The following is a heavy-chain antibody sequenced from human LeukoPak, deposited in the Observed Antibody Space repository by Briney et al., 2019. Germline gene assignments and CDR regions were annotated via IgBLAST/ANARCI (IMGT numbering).Heavy chain of an antibody. J-gene: IGHJ3*02. V-gene: IGHV1-2*02. D-gene: IGHD1-26*01. Sequence: ASVKVSCKASGYTFTGYYMHWVRQAPGQGLEWMGWINPNSGGTNYAQKFRGRVTMTRDTSISTAYMELSRLRSDDTAVYYCATVSGSYYGHAFDIWGQGTMVTVSS. CDR3: ATVSGSYYGHAFDI. CDR2: INPNSGGT. CDR1: GYTFTGYY.